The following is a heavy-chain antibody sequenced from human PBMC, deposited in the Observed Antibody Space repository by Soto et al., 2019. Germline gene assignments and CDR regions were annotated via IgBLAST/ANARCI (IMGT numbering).Heavy chain of an antibody. V-gene: IGHV1-3*01. CDR1: GYTFPTYA. J-gene: IGHJ4*02. CDR3: ARAGDDCSTTSCYMIDY. CDR2: INAGNGYT. Sequence: ASVKVSCKASGYTFPTYAIHWVRQAPGQRLEWMGWINAGNGYTKYSQKFQDRVTITRDTSATTAYMELSSLTSEDTAVYYCARAGDDCSTTSCYMIDYWGRGTLVTVS. D-gene: IGHD2-2*02.